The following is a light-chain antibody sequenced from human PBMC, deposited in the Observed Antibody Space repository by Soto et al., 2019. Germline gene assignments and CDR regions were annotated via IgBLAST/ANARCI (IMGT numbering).Light chain of an antibody. CDR3: AAWDNSLVAVL. CDR1: SSNIGKSY. V-gene: IGLV1-51*01. J-gene: IGLJ3*02. Sequence: QSVLTQPPSVSAAPRQKVTISCSGSSSNIGKSYVSWYQQVPGTVPKLLIYENDKRPSGIPDRFSGSTSGTSATLVITGLHTGDEADYYCAAWDNSLVAVLFGGGTKLTVL. CDR2: END.